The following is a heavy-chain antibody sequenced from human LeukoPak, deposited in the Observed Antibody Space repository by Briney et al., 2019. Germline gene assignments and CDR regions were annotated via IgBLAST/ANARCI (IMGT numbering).Heavy chain of an antibody. CDR1: GYSISSSFY. Sequence: SETLSLTCAVSGYSISSSFYWGWIRQPPGKGLEWIGIIYDSGSTYYNPSLRSRITISVDTSKNQFSLNLSSVTAADTAVYYCAIAEHGYNYYLDYWGQGSLVTVSS. J-gene: IGHJ4*02. CDR3: AIAEHGYNYYLDY. CDR2: IYDSGST. D-gene: IGHD5-24*01. V-gene: IGHV4-38-2*01.